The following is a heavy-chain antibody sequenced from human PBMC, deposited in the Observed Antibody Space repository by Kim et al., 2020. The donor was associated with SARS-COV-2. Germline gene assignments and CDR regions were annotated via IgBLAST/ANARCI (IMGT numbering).Heavy chain of an antibody. J-gene: IGHJ3*02. D-gene: IGHD2-15*01. V-gene: IGHV4-39*01. Sequence: SRVTISVDTSKNQFSLKLSSVTAADTAVYYCARIPDIVVVVAATHDAFDIWGQGTMVTVSS. CDR3: ARIPDIVVVVAATHDAFDI.